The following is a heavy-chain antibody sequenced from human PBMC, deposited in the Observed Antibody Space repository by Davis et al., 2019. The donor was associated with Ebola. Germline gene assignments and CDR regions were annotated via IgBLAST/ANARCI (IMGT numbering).Heavy chain of an antibody. V-gene: IGHV3-11*01. Sequence: GESLKISCAASGFTFSDYYMSWLRQAPGKGLEWVSYISSSGSTIYYADPVKGRFTNPRDKAKNSLYLQMNSLRAEDTAVYYCARGRRECWSTTCYIDYWGQGTLVTVSS. D-gene: IGHD2-2*02. CDR2: ISSSGSTI. CDR3: ARGRRECWSTTCYIDY. J-gene: IGHJ4*02. CDR1: GFTFSDYY.